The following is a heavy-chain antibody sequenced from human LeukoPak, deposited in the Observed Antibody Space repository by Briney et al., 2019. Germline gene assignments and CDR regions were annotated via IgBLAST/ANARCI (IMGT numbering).Heavy chain of an antibody. CDR1: GFTFSSYA. D-gene: IGHD3-10*01. CDR3: AKGTTKGDSGSSSFDY. J-gene: IGHJ4*02. CDR2: ITGSGGST. V-gene: IGHV3-23*01. Sequence: GGSLRLSCAASGFTFSSYAMSWVRQAPGKGLEWVSAITGSGGSTYYADSVKGRFTISRGNSKNTLYLRMNSLRADDTAVYYCAKGTTKGDSGSSSFDYWGQGTLVTVSS.